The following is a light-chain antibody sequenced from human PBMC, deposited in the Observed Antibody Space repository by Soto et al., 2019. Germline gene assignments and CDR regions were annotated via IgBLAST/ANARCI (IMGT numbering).Light chain of an antibody. CDR2: DAS. J-gene: IGKJ4*01. CDR3: QQRSNWPLT. Sequence: EIVLTQSPATLSLSPGERATLSCRASQSVNSYLAWYQQKPGQAPRLLIYDASNRATGIPARFSGSGSGTDNTLTISSLEPEDFAVYYCQQRSNWPLTFGGGTKVEIK. CDR1: QSVNSY. V-gene: IGKV3-11*01.